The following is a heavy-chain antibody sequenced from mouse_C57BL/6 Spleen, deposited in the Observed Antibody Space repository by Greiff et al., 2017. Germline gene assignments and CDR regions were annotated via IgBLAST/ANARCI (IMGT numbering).Heavy chain of an antibody. J-gene: IGHJ4*01. V-gene: IGHV1-75*01. CDR2: ICPVGCST. Sequence: QVQLLQSGPELVKPGASVKISCTASGYTFTDYYITWVQQRPGQGLEWIGWICPVGCSTYYNETVTGQATITVDKSSSTAYMLLSSLTSEDCAVYLCVPSYSSGKYYYAMDYWGQGTTLTVSS. CDR3: VPSYSSGKYYYAMDY. CDR1: GYTFTDYY. D-gene: IGHD3-2*02.